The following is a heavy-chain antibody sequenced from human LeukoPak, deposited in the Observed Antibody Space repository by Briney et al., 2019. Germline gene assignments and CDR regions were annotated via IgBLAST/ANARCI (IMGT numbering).Heavy chain of an antibody. J-gene: IGHJ5*02. CDR3: ARDNSEGQWLVGNWFDP. V-gene: IGHV3-21*01. D-gene: IGHD6-19*01. CDR2: ISSSSSYI. Sequence: PGGSLRLSCEASGFMFSRYSMNWVRQAPGKGLEWVSSISSSSSYIYYADSVKGRFTISRDNARNSLYLQMNSLRAEDTAVYYCARDNSEGQWLVGNWFDPWGQGTLVTVSS. CDR1: GFMFSRYS.